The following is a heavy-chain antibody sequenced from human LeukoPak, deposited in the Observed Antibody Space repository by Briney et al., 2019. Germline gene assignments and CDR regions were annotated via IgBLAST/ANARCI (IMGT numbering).Heavy chain of an antibody. Sequence: PGGSLRLSCAASGFTFSSYAMSWVRQAPGKGLEWVSAISGSGGSTYYADSVKGRFTISRDNSKNTLYLQMNSLRAEDTAVYYCAKKGRYSGYDYAPHLDYYYMDVWGKGTTVTVSS. CDR3: AKKGRYSGYDYAPHLDYYYMDV. CDR1: GFTFSSYA. J-gene: IGHJ6*03. D-gene: IGHD5-12*01. CDR2: ISGSGGST. V-gene: IGHV3-23*01.